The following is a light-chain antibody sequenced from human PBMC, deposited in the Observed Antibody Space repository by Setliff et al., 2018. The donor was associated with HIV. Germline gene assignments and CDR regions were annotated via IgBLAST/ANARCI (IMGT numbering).Light chain of an antibody. Sequence: QSALTQPASVSGSPGQSITISCTGTSSDFGTYNLVSWYQQHPGKAPKLMIYEVSKRPSGVSNRFSGSKSGNTASLTISGLQAEDEADYYCCSYVGSPYVFGTGTKVTVL. CDR1: SSDFGTYNL. J-gene: IGLJ1*01. V-gene: IGLV2-23*02. CDR2: EVS. CDR3: CSYVGSPYV.